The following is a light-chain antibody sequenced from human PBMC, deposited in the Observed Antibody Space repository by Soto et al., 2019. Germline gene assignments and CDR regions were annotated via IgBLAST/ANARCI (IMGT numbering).Light chain of an antibody. CDR3: SSYTVTNTLE. CDR1: SNDVGGYNY. Sequence: QLVLTQPASVSGSPGQSITISCTGTSNDVGGYNYVSWYQQHPGKAPKLMIYDVTNRPSGVSNRFSGSKSGNTASLTISGLQAEDEADYYCSSYTVTNTLEIGGGTKLTV. J-gene: IGLJ2*01. CDR2: DVT. V-gene: IGLV2-14*01.